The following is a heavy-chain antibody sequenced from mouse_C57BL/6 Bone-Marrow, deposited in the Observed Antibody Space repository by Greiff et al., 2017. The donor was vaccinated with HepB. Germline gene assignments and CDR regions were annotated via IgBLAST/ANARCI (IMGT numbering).Heavy chain of an antibody. CDR1: GFTFSDFY. Sequence: EVKLMESGGGLVQSGRSLRLSCATSGFTFSDFYMEWVRQAPGKGLEWIAASRNKANDYTTEYSASVKGRFIVSRDTSQSILYLQMNALRAEDTAIYYCARDLYGSSYGWYFDVWGTGTTVTVSS. CDR3: ARDLYGSSYGWYFDV. V-gene: IGHV7-1*01. D-gene: IGHD1-1*01. CDR2: SRNKANDYTT. J-gene: IGHJ1*03.